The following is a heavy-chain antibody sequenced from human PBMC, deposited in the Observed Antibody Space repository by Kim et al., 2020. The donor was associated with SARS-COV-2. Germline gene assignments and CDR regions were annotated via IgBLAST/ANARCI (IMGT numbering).Heavy chain of an antibody. Sequence: ASVKVSCKASGYTFTNHAINWVRQAPGRGLEWMGWINTDTGSPTYAPDFTGRFVFSLDTSVSTAYLQIRSLEAEDTALYYCARVVWGGYRYIDSWGQETLVTVSS. CDR2: INTDTGSP. CDR3: ARVVWGGYRYIDS. V-gene: IGHV7-4-1*02. J-gene: IGHJ4*02. CDR1: GYTFTNHA. D-gene: IGHD3-16*02.